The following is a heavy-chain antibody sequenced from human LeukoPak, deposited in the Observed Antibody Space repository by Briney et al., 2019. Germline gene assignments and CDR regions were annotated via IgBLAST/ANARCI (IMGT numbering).Heavy chain of an antibody. Sequence: PGGSLRLSCAASGFSFSNYEMNWVRQAPGKGLEWVSYISSSGSTIYYADSVKGRFTISRDNAKNSLYLQMNSLRAEDTAVYYCASSSGWYSNAFDIWGQGTMVTVSS. V-gene: IGHV3-48*03. CDR2: ISSSGSTI. D-gene: IGHD6-19*01. J-gene: IGHJ3*02. CDR1: GFSFSNYE. CDR3: ASSSGWYSNAFDI.